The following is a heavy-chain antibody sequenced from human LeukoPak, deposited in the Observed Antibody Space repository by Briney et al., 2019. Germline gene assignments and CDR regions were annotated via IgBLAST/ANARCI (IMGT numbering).Heavy chain of an antibody. CDR2: ISAYNGNT. J-gene: IGHJ4*02. Sequence: ASVKVSCKASGCTFTSYGISWVRQAPGQGLEWMGWISAYNGNTNYAQKLQGRVTMTTDTSTSTAYMELRSLRSDDTAVYYCARTLYSSSWSSMYYFDYWGQGTLVTVSS. D-gene: IGHD6-13*01. V-gene: IGHV1-18*04. CDR3: ARTLYSSSWSSMYYFDY. CDR1: GCTFTSYG.